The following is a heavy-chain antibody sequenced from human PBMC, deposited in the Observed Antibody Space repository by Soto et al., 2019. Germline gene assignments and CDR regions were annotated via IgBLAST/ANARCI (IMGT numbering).Heavy chain of an antibody. CDR3: ARRGYSYGYSLFDY. V-gene: IGHV4-34*01. D-gene: IGHD5-18*01. CDR2: INHSGST. CDR1: GGSFSGYY. J-gene: IGHJ4*02. Sequence: SETLSLTCXVYGGSFSGYYWSWIRQPPGKGLEWIGEINHSGSTNYNPSLKSRVTISVDTSKNQFSLKLSSVTAEDTAVYYCARRGYSYGYSLFDYWGQGTLVTVSS.